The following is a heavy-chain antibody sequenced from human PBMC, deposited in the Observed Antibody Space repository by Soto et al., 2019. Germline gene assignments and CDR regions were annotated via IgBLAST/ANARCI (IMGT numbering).Heavy chain of an antibody. J-gene: IGHJ4*02. CDR1: GFTFSSYA. D-gene: IGHD3-3*01. CDR2: ISGSGGST. CDR3: AKETQSTIFGVVTLADY. Sequence: EVQLLESGGGLVQPGGSLRLSCAASGFTFSSYAMSWVRQAPGKGLEWVSAISGSGGSTYYADSVKGRFTISRDNSKNPLYLQMNSLRAEDTAVYYCAKETQSTIFGVVTLADYWGQGTLVTVSS. V-gene: IGHV3-23*01.